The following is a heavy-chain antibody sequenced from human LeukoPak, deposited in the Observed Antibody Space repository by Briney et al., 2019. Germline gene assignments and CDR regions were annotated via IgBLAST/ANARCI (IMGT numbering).Heavy chain of an antibody. Sequence: GASVKVSCKASGGTFSSYAISWVRQAPGQGLECMGGIIPIFGTANYAQKFQGRVTITADESTSTAYMELSSLRSEDTAVYYCARERKAGYCSSTSCYTYYYYYMDVWGKGTTVTVSS. CDR3: ARERKAGYCSSTSCYTYYYYYMDV. J-gene: IGHJ6*03. V-gene: IGHV1-69*13. CDR1: GGTFSSYA. D-gene: IGHD2-2*02. CDR2: IIPIFGTA.